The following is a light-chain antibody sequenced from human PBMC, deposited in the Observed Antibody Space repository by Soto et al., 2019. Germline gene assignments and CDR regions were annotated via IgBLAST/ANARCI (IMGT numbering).Light chain of an antibody. Sequence: EIVMTQSPAPLSVSPGERATLSCRASQSVSSNLAWYQQKPGQAPRLLIYGASTRATGIPARFSGSGSGTEFTLTISSLQSEDFAVYYCQQYDNWPQTLGQGTKVDIK. CDR3: QQYDNWPQT. J-gene: IGKJ1*01. V-gene: IGKV3-15*01. CDR2: GAS. CDR1: QSVSSN.